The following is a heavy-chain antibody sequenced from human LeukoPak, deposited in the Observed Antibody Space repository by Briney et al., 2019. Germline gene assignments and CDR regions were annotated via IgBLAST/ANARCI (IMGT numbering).Heavy chain of an antibody. CDR2: IYTSGGT. D-gene: IGHD2-15*01. V-gene: IGHV4-61*02. CDR1: GDSISSGNYY. CDR3: AREGSGGSLGAFDI. Sequence: SETLSLTCTVSGDSISSGNYYWTWIRQPAGKGLEWIGRIYTSGGTNYNPSLKSRVTISVDTSKNQFSLKLSSVTAADTAVYYCAREGSGGSLGAFDIWGQGTMVTVSS. J-gene: IGHJ3*02.